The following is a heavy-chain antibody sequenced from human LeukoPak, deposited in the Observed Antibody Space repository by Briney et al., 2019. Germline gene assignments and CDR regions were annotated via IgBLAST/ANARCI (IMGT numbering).Heavy chain of an antibody. CDR2: ISHDGSNN. D-gene: IGHD3-10*01. CDR1: GFTLNSYG. V-gene: IGHV3-30*18. J-gene: IGHJ3*02. CDR3: AKTYGSGRYYAFDI. Sequence: PGGSLRLSCAASGFTLNSYGMRWVRQAPGKGLEWVAVISHDGSNNYYADSVKGRFTISRDNSKNTLYLQMNNVRAEDTAVYYCAKTYGSGRYYAFDIWGQGTMVTVSS.